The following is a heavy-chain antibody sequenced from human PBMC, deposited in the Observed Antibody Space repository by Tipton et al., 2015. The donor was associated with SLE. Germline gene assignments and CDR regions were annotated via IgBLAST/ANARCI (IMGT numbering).Heavy chain of an antibody. CDR2: INPSGGST. CDR3: AREARRYYFDY. CDR1: GYTFTSYY. Sequence: QLVQSGAEVKKPGASVNVSCKASGYTFTSYYMHWVRQAPGQGLEWMGIINPSGGSTSYAQKFQGRVTMTRDTSTSTVYMELSSLRSEDTAVYYCAREARRYYFDYWGQGTLVTVSS. J-gene: IGHJ4*02. V-gene: IGHV1-46*01.